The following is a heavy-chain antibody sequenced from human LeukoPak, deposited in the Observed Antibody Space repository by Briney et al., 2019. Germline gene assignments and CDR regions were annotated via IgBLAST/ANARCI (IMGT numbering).Heavy chain of an antibody. CDR3: ATTSQGAFDI. Sequence: GGSLRLSCAASGFTFSSYAMSWVRQAPGKGLEWVSGISWNSGSIDYADSVKGRFTVSRDNAKNSLYLQMNSLRAEDMALYYCATTSQGAFDIWGQGTMVTVSS. CDR1: GFTFSSYA. D-gene: IGHD2-2*01. CDR2: ISWNSGSI. J-gene: IGHJ3*02. V-gene: IGHV3-9*03.